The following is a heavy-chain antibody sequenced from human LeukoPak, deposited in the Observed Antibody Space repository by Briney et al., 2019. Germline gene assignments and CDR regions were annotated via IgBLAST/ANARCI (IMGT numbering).Heavy chain of an antibody. D-gene: IGHD1-26*01. CDR2: ISSSSSYI. Sequence: GGSLRLSCAASGFTFSSYSMNWVSQAPGKGLEWVSSISSSSSYIYYADSVKGRFTISRDNAKNSLYLQMNSLRAEDTAVYYCARDRLVGATTVVYWGQGTLVTVSS. V-gene: IGHV3-21*01. CDR1: GFTFSSYS. CDR3: ARDRLVGATTVVY. J-gene: IGHJ4*02.